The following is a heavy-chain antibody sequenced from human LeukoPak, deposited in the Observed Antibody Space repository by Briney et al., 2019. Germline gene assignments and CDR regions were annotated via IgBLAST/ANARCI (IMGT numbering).Heavy chain of an antibody. J-gene: IGHJ4*02. V-gene: IGHV1-2*02. CDR2: INPNSGGT. CDR1: GYTFTGYY. D-gene: IGHD6-13*01. CDR3: ARDRAAAAKIVDY. Sequence: EASVKVSCKASGYTFTGYYMHWVRQAPGQGLEWMGWINPNSGGTNYAQKFQGRVTMTRDTSISTAYMELSRLRSDDTAVYYCARDRAAAAKIVDYWGQGTLVTVSS.